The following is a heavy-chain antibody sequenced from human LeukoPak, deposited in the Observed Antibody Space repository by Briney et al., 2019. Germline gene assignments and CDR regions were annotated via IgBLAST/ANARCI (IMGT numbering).Heavy chain of an antibody. V-gene: IGHV4-30-4*08. CDR3: YYDSWGAFDI. CDR2: IYYSGST. Sequence: SETLSLTCTVSGGSISSGDYYWSWIRQPPGKGLEWIGYIYYSGSTYYNPSLKSRVTISVDTSKNQFSLKLSSVTAADTAVYYCYYDSWGAFDIWGQGTMVTVSS. CDR1: GGSISSGDYY. J-gene: IGHJ3*02. D-gene: IGHD3-22*01.